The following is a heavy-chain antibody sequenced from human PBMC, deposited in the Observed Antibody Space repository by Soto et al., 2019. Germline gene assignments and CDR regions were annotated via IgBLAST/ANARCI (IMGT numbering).Heavy chain of an antibody. CDR2: IYYSGSI. CDR1: GGSISSYY. CDR3: ARGDSSTWLFDY. D-gene: IGHD6-13*01. Sequence: SETLSLTCTVSGGSISSYYWSWIRQPPGKGLEWIGHIYYSGSINYNPSLKSRVTISVDTSKNHFSLRLSSVTAADTAVYYCARGDSSTWLFDYWGQGTLVTSPQ. V-gene: IGHV4-59*01. J-gene: IGHJ4*02.